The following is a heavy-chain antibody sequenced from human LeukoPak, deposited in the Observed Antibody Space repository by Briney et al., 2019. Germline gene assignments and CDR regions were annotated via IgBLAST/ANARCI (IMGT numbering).Heavy chain of an antibody. CDR1: GFIFNIYS. CDR2: ISGSGGST. D-gene: IGHD6-13*01. Sequence: GGSLRLSCGASGFIFNIYSMSGLRQAPGEALEGGLAISGSGGSTYYADSVKGRFTISRDNSKNTLYLQMNSLRAEDTAVYYCAANGGQQPYLYGMDVWGQGTTVTVSS. V-gene: IGHV3-23*01. J-gene: IGHJ6*02. CDR3: AANGGQQPYLYGMDV.